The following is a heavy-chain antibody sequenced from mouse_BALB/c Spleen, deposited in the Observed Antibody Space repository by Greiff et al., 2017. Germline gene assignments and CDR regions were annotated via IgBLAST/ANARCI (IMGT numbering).Heavy chain of an antibody. CDR3: ARSPRSLYAMDY. J-gene: IGHJ4*01. Sequence: QVQLKESGAELAKPGASVKMSCKASGYTFTSYWMHWVKQRPGQGLEWIGYINPSTGYTEYNQKFKDKATLTADKSSSTAYMQLSSLTSEDSAVYYCARSPRSLYAMDYWGQGTSVTVSS. CDR1: GYTFTSYW. CDR2: INPSTGYT. V-gene: IGHV1-7*01.